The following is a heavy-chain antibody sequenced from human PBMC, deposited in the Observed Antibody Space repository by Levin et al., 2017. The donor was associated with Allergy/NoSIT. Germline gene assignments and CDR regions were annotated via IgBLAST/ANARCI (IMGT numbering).Heavy chain of an antibody. J-gene: IGHJ4*02. CDR1: GFTVSSNY. CDR2: IYSGGST. D-gene: IGHD3-3*01. V-gene: IGHV3-53*01. CDR3: ARDGEYYDFWSGYYRVVFDY. Sequence: PGGSLRLSCAASGFTVSSNYMSWVRQAPGKGLEWVSVIYSGGSTYYADSVKGRFTISRDNSKNTLYLQMNSLRAEDTAVYYCARDGEYYDFWSGYYRVVFDYWGQGTLVTVSS.